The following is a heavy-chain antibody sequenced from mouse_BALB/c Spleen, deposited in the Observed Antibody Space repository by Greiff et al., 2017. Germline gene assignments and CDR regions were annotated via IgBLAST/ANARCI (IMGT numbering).Heavy chain of an antibody. CDR3: GRDQRGYVEDAMDY. CDR2: IWAGGST. CDR1: GFSLTSYG. J-gene: IGHJ4*01. V-gene: IGHV2-9*02. Sequence: VKLMESGPGLVAPSQSLSITCTVSGFSLTSYGVHWVRQPPGKGLECLGVIWAGGSTNYNSALMSRLSISKDNSKSQVFLKMNSLQTDDTAMYYCGRDQRGYVEDAMDYWGQGTSVTVSS.